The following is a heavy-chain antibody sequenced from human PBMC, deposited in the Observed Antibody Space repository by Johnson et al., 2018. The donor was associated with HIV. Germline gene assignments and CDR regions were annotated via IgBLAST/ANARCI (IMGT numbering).Heavy chain of an antibody. V-gene: IGHV3-64*01. CDR1: GFTFSSYS. J-gene: IGHJ3*02. CDR3: ARASGEWDAFDI. CDR2: TDNKGRNT. D-gene: IGHD3-10*01. Sequence: EKLVESGGGVVRPGGSLRLSCAASGFTFSSYSMHWVRQAPGEGLEYVSGTDNKGRNTYYANSVKGRFTIFRDNSKNTLYLQMGSLRAEDMAVYYCARASGEWDAFDIWGQGTVVTVSS.